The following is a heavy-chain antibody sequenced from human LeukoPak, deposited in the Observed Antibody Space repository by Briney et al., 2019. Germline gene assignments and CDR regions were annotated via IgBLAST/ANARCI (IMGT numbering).Heavy chain of an antibody. CDR3: ARGTTYYDILTGYSTGGYYFDY. J-gene: IGHJ4*02. CDR2: IYHSGST. Sequence: KPSGTLSLTCAVSGGSISSSNWWSWVRQPPGKGLEWIGEIYHSGSTNYNPSLKSRVTISVDKSKNQFSLKLSSVTAADTAVYYCARGTTYYDILTGYSTGGYYFDYWGQRTLVTVSS. V-gene: IGHV4-4*02. D-gene: IGHD3-9*01. CDR1: GGSISSSNW.